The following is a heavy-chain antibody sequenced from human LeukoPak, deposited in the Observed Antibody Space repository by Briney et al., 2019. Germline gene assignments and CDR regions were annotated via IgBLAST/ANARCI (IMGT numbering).Heavy chain of an antibody. Sequence: SVKVSCRASVYTFTGYYMFWVRHAPGQGLEWMGWITPNTGTTNYAQNFQGRVSLTRDTSITTTFMELSSLRSDDTAFYYCDRDERFCNGENHYPDLGYWGQGTLVTVSS. J-gene: IGHJ4*02. CDR2: ITPNTGTT. D-gene: IGHD2-15*01. V-gene: IGHV1-2*02. CDR1: VYTFTGYY. CDR3: DRDERFCNGENHYPDLGY.